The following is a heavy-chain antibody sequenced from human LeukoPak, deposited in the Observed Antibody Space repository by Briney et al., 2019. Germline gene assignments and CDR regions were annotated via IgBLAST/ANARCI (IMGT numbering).Heavy chain of an antibody. Sequence: PGGSLRLSCAASGFTFSSYAMHWVRQAPGKGLEWVAVISYDGSNKYYADSVKGRFTISRDSSKNTLYLQMNSLRAEDTAVYYCARDTNMYYYDSSGPTGGFDYWGQGTLVTVSS. J-gene: IGHJ4*02. CDR2: ISYDGSNK. CDR1: GFTFSSYA. V-gene: IGHV3-30*04. CDR3: ARDTNMYYYDSSGPTGGFDY. D-gene: IGHD3-22*01.